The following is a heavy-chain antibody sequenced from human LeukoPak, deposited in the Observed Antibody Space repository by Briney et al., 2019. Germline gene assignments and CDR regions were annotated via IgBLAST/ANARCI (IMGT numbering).Heavy chain of an antibody. J-gene: IGHJ5*02. CDR1: GGSFSGYY. V-gene: IGHV4-34*01. Sequence: SETLSLTCAVYGGSFSGYYWSWIRQPPGKGLEWIGEINHSGSTNYNPSLKSRVTISVDTSKNQFSLKLSSVTAADTAVYYCARDVVYSSSWLEVYNWFDPWGQGTLVTVSS. CDR2: INHSGST. CDR3: ARDVVYSSSWLEVYNWFDP. D-gene: IGHD6-13*01.